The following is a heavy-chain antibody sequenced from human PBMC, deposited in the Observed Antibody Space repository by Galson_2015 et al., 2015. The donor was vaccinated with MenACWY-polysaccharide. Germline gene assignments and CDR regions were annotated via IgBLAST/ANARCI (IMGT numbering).Heavy chain of an antibody. CDR2: ISPHGGAT. Sequence: SVKVSCKASGYTFTGYYIHWVRQAPGQGLEWMGRISPHGGATNCAQNFQGRVTMTRDTSISTAYMEQSRLSSDDTAVYYCARERGAGGTYFNYWGQGTLVAVSS. CDR1: GYTFTGYY. J-gene: IGHJ4*02. CDR3: ARERGAGGTYFNY. V-gene: IGHV1-2*06.